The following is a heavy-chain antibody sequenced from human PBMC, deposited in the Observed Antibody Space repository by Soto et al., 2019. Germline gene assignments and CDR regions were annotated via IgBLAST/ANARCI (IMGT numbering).Heavy chain of an antibody. J-gene: IGHJ6*02. Sequence: DSLTISCVDYGDTFTTYWVALVRQMPGKGLEWMGIFYPDDSDTRYNPSFQGQVTISADKSIRTAYLQWDSLKASDTAVYFCARGGKGVSHFYGLDVWGQGTTVTVSS. D-gene: IGHD2-8*01. V-gene: IGHV5-51*01. CDR3: ARGGKGVSHFYGLDV. CDR2: FYPDDSDT. CDR1: GDTFTTYW.